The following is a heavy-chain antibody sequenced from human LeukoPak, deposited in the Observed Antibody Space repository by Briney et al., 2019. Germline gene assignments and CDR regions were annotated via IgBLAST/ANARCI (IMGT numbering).Heavy chain of an antibody. D-gene: IGHD6-19*01. CDR1: GFTFSNHW. CDR2: ISPDGSRT. CDR3: ARGKYGYTSGWQIPDY. J-gene: IGHJ4*02. V-gene: IGHV3-74*01. Sequence: GGSLRLSCAASGFTFSNHWMHWVRQTPEKGLVWVSNISPDGSRTDYADSVKGRFTISREDAKNSFYLQMNSLRAGDTAVYYCARGKYGYTSGWQIPDYCGQGTLVTVSS.